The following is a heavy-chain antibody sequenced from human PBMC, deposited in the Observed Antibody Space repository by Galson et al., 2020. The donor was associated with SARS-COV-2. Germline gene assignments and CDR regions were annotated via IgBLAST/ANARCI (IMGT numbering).Heavy chain of an antibody. J-gene: IGHJ6*03. D-gene: IGHD5-18*01. Sequence: GESLKISCAASGFTFSSYDMHWVRQATGKGLEWVSAIGTAGDTYYPGSVKGRFTISRENAKNSLYLQMNSLRAGDTAVYYCARASDSRQYYYYYYYMDVWGKGTTVTVSS. CDR2: IGTAGDT. V-gene: IGHV3-13*01. CDR1: GFTFSSYD. CDR3: ARASDSRQYYYYYYYMDV.